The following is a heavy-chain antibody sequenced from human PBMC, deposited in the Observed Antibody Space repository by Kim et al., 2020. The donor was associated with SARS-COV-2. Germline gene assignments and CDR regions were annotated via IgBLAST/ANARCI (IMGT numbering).Heavy chain of an antibody. CDR1: GFTFSSYG. J-gene: IGHJ6*02. CDR2: IWYDGSNK. CDR3: AKIPLGNGEYGMDV. Sequence: GGSLRLSCAASGFTFSSYGMHWVRQAPGKGLEWVAVIWYDGSNKYYADSVKGRFTISRDNSKNTLYLQMNSLRAEDTAVYYCAKIPLGNGEYGMDVWGQGTTVTVSS. V-gene: IGHV3-33*06. D-gene: IGHD3-10*01.